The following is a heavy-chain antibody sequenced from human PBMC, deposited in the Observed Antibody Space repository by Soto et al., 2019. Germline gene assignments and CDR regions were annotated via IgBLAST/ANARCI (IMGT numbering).Heavy chain of an antibody. CDR3: AKGDRFTGWGH. J-gene: IGHJ4*02. Sequence: SGGSLRLSCAASGFTFSKSAMSWVRQAPGKGLEWVAAVSDNGARTYYADSVKGRFTISRDNSKNTLHMQMNSLRAEDTAVYYCAKGDRFTGWGHWGQGTRVTVSS. V-gene: IGHV3-23*01. CDR2: VSDNGART. CDR1: GFTFSKSA. D-gene: IGHD6-19*01.